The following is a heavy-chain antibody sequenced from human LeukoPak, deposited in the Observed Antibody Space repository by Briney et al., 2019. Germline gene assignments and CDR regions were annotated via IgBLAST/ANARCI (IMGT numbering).Heavy chain of an antibody. CDR2: ISSSGSTI. D-gene: IGHD2-8*01. J-gene: IGHJ4*02. CDR3: AREVTGYCTNGVCYKGAFDY. CDR1: GFTFSSYE. Sequence: PGGSLRLSCVASGFTFSSYEMNWVRQAPGKGLEWVSYISSSGSTIYYADSVKGRFTISRDNAKNSLYLQMNSLRAEDTAVYYCAREVTGYCTNGVCYKGAFDYWGQGTLVTVSS. V-gene: IGHV3-48*03.